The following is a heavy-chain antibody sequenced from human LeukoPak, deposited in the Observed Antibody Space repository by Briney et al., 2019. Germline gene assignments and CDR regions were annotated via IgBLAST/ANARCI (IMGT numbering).Heavy chain of an antibody. J-gene: IGHJ4*02. V-gene: IGHV4-59*12. Sequence: SETLSLTCTVSGGSISGYYWSWIRQPPGKGLEWIAYIYYTGSTNYNPSLKSRVTISLDTSKNQFSLKLSSVTAADTAVYYCARGRGRFLEWYFDYWGQGTLVTVSS. CDR3: ARGRGRFLEWYFDY. CDR2: IYYTGST. D-gene: IGHD3-3*01. CDR1: GGSISGYY.